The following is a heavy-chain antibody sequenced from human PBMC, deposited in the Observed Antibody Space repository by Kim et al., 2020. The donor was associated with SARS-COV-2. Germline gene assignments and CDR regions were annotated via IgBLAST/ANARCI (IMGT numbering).Heavy chain of an antibody. Sequence: SETLSLTCTVSGGSISSYYWSWIRQPPGKGLEWIGYIYYSGSTNYNPSLKSRVTISVDTSKNQFSLKLSSVTAADTAVYYCARQQMYYYDSSGYQPFDYWGQGTLVTVSS. CDR2: IYYSGST. D-gene: IGHD3-22*01. J-gene: IGHJ4*02. CDR3: ARQQMYYYDSSGYQPFDY. CDR1: GGSISSYY. V-gene: IGHV4-59*08.